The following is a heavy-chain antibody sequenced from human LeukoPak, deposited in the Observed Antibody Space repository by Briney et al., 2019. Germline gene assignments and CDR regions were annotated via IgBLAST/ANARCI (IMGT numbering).Heavy chain of an antibody. CDR1: GGSISSYY. V-gene: IGHV4-59*08. CDR2: IYYSGST. Sequence: SETLSLTCTVSGGSISSYYWSWIRQPPGKGLEWIGYIYYSGSTNYNPSLKSQVTISVDTSKNQFSLKLSSVTAADTAVYYCARLPFYGAEDYWGQGTLVTVSS. J-gene: IGHJ4*02. D-gene: IGHD4-17*01. CDR3: ARLPFYGAEDY.